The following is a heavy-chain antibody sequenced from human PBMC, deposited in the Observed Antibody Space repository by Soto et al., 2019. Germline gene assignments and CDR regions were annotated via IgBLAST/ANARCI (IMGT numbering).Heavy chain of an antibody. Sequence: PSETMSLTCTACGGTINSHYWTWIRQSAGKGLEWIGRIYSSGSTSYNPSLRSRVTMSVHTSKSQFSLTLSSVTAADTAVYYCAKTYSSTMNAFDCCGQRPLVTVYS. CDR1: GGTINSHY. V-gene: IGHV4-4*07. CDR2: IYSSGST. CDR3: AKTYSSTMNAFDC. D-gene: IGHD6-19*01. J-gene: IGHJ4*02.